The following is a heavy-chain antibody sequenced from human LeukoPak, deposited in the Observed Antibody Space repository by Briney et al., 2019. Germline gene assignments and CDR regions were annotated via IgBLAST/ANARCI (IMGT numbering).Heavy chain of an antibody. J-gene: IGHJ4*02. CDR1: GGTFSSYA. CDR2: IIPIFGTA. Sequence: SVKVSCKASGGTFSSYAISWVRQAPGQGLEWMGGIIPIFGTANYAQKFQGRVTITADKSTSTAYMELSSLRSEDTAVYYCARGAAAGEPFDYWGQGTLVTVSS. D-gene: IGHD6-13*01. V-gene: IGHV1-69*06. CDR3: ARGAAAGEPFDY.